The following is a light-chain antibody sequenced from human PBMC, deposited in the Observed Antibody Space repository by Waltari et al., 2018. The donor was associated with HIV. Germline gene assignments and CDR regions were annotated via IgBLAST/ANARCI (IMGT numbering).Light chain of an antibody. J-gene: IGLJ2*01. CDR3: QAWDRSVV. Sequence: SYELTQPPSVSVSPGQTASITCSGDQLEDKFVCWYQQRPGQSPVLVMYKDTRRPSGIRERCSGANSVNTATLTITGTQSMDEADYYCQAWDRSVVFGGGTKLTVL. CDR2: KDT. V-gene: IGLV3-1*01. CDR1: QLEDKF.